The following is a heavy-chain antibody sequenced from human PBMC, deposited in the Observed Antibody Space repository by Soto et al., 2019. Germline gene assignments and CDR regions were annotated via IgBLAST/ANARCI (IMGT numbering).Heavy chain of an antibody. J-gene: IGHJ4*02. CDR3: ARDAGVSGSSGWWVY. Sequence: ASVKVSCKSSGYTFTSYAMHWVRQAPGQRLEWMGWINAGNGNTKYSQKFQGRVTITRDTSASTAYMELSSLRSEDTAVYYCARDAGVSGSSGWWVYWGQGTLVTVSS. V-gene: IGHV1-3*01. CDR1: GYTFTSYA. D-gene: IGHD6-19*01. CDR2: INAGNGNT.